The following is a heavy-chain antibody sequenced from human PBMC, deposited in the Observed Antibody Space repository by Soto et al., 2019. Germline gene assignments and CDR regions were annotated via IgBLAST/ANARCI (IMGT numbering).Heavy chain of an antibody. CDR3: ATSYYDILTSYPTEYYFDY. D-gene: IGHD3-9*01. Sequence: EVQLVESGGGLVQPGGSLRLSCAASGFTVSSNYMSWVRQAPGKGLEWVSVIYSGGSTYYADSVKGRFTISRDNSKNTLYLQMNSLRAEDTAVYYCATSYYDILTSYPTEYYFDYWGQRTLVTVSS. J-gene: IGHJ4*02. CDR2: IYSGGST. V-gene: IGHV3-66*01. CDR1: GFTVSSNY.